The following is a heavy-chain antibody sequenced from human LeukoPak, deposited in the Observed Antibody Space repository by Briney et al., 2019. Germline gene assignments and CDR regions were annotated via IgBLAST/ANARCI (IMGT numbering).Heavy chain of an antibody. D-gene: IGHD3-9*01. CDR3: ARDYDILTGYNYDAFDI. Sequence: GASVKVSCMASGGTFSSYAISWVRQAPGQGLEWMGGIIPIFGKTNYAQKFQGRVTITADESTSTAYMELSSLRSEDTAVYYCARDYDILTGYNYDAFDIWGQGTMVTVSS. J-gene: IGHJ3*02. CDR2: IIPIFGKT. V-gene: IGHV1-69*13. CDR1: GGTFSSYA.